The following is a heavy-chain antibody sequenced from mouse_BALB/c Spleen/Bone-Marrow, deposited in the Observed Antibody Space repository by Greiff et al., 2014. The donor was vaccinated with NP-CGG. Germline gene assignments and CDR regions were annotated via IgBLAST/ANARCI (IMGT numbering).Heavy chain of an antibody. D-gene: IGHD1-1*01. CDR3: ARYYYGSSYFDY. J-gene: IGHJ2*01. CDR1: GFNIKDTY. Sequence: LVESGAELVKPGASVKLSCTASGFNIKDTYMHWVKQRPEQGLERIGRIDPANGNTKYDPKFQGKATITADTSSNTAYLQLSSLTSEDTAVYYCARYYYGSSYFDYWGQGTTLTVSS. V-gene: IGHV14-3*02. CDR2: IDPANGNT.